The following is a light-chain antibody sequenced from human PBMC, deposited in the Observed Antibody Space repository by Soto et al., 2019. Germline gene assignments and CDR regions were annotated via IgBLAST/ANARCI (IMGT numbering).Light chain of an antibody. CDR2: GAS. Sequence: EIVMTQSPATLSVSPGERATLSCRASQSVSSNLAWYQQKPGQAPRLLIDGASTRATGIPARFSGSGSGTECTRTISSRQAEDCAVYYCQQYNNWPPSTVGQGTRLEIK. V-gene: IGKV3-15*01. CDR3: QQYNNWPPST. CDR1: QSVSSN. J-gene: IGKJ5*01.